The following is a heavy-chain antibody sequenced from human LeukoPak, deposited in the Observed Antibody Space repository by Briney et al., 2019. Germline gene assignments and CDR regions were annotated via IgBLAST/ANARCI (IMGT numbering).Heavy chain of an antibody. Sequence: PSETLSLTCAVYGGSFSGYYWSWIRQPPGKGLEWIGEINHSGSTNYNPSLKSRVTISVDTSKNQFSLKLSSVTAADTAVYYCARGWPPPPYRRIAFDIWGQGTMVTVSS. CDR2: INHSGST. CDR3: ARGWPPPPYRRIAFDI. V-gene: IGHV4-34*01. D-gene: IGHD1-14*01. J-gene: IGHJ3*02. CDR1: GGSFSGYY.